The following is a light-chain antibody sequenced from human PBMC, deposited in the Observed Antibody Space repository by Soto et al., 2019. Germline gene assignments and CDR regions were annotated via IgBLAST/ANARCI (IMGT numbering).Light chain of an antibody. CDR3: HSYTSRSTYV. Sequence: QSALTQPASVSGSPGQSITISCTGTTSDVGRYNYVSWYQQHLGKVPKLIIYDVSNRPSGVSNRLSGSKSGNTASLTISGLQAEDEADYYCHSYTSRSTYVFGTGTKLTVL. V-gene: IGLV2-14*01. J-gene: IGLJ1*01. CDR1: TSDVGRYNY. CDR2: DVS.